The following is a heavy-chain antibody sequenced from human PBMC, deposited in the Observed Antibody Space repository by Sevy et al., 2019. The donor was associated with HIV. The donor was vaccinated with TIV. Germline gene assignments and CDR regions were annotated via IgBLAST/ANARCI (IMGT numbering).Heavy chain of an antibody. D-gene: IGHD4-17*01. J-gene: IGHJ4*02. CDR2: IYYSGST. CDR3: ARTGYGGWSSVDY. CDR1: DGSIIHYY. V-gene: IGHV4-59*01. Sequence: SETLSLTCTVSDGSIIHYYWSWIRQPPGKGLEWIGYIYYSGSTNYNPSLKSRVTISVDTSKNQFSLKLSSVTAADTAVYYCARTGYGGWSSVDYWGQGTLVTVSS.